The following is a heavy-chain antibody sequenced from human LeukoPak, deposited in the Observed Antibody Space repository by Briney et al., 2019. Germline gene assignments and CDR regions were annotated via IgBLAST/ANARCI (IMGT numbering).Heavy chain of an antibody. D-gene: IGHD4-17*01. V-gene: IGHV3-11*01. CDR2: ISSGGSTI. J-gene: IGHJ4*02. Sequence: GGSLRLSCAASGFTFGDYYMRWIRQAPGKGLECVSYISSGGSTIYYADSVKGRFTISRDNAKNSLYLQMDSLRAEDTAVYYCARRRNYGTDYWGQGTLVTVSS. CDR3: ARRRNYGTDY. CDR1: GFTFGDYY.